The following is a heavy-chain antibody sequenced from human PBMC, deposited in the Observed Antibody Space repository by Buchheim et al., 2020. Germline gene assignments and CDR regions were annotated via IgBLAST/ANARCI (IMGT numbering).Heavy chain of an antibody. CDR2: IKQDGSEK. J-gene: IGHJ4*02. CDR3: ARWGAMVRGVIRPFDY. Sequence: EVQLVESGGGLVQPGGSLRLSCAASGFTFSSYWMSWVRQAPGKGLEWVANIKQDGSEKYYVDSVKGRFTISRDNATNSLYLQMNSLRAEDTAVYYCARWGAMVRGVIRPFDYWGQGTL. CDR1: GFTFSSYW. V-gene: IGHV3-7*01. D-gene: IGHD3-10*01.